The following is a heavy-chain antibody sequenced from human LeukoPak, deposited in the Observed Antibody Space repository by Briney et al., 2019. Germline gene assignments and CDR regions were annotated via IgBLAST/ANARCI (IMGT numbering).Heavy chain of an antibody. CDR2: IRYDGSNK. V-gene: IGHV3-30*02. J-gene: IGHJ5*02. Sequence: GGSLRLSCAASGFTFSSYAMHWVRQAPGKGLEWVAFIRYDGSNKYYADSVKGRFTISRDNSKNTLYLQMNSLRAEDTAVYYCAKDPDSYDFWSGTNPWGQGTLVTVSS. CDR1: GFTFSSYA. CDR3: AKDPDSYDFWSGTNP. D-gene: IGHD3-3*01.